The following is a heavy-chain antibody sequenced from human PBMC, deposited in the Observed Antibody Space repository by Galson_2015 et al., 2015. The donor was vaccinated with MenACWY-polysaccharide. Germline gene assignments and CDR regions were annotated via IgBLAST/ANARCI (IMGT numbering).Heavy chain of an antibody. CDR3: AGDRGSYDSLDI. J-gene: IGHJ3*02. V-gene: IGHV3-48*03. CDR1: GFTFNNYQ. CDR2: INTSGITI. D-gene: IGHD2-15*01. Sequence: SLRLSCAASGFTFNNYQMNWVRQAPGKGLEWVSYINTSGITIYYADSVRGRFTISRDNAKNSLYLQMNSLRAEDTALYFCAGDRGSYDSLDIWGQGTVLTVSS.